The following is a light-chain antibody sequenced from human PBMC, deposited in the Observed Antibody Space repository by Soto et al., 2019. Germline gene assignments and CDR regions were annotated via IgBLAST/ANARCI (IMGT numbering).Light chain of an antibody. CDR3: QSYDSSLSGAV. J-gene: IGLJ3*02. V-gene: IGLV1-40*01. CDR2: GNN. Sequence: QSVLTQPPSVSGAPGQRVTISCTGSSSNIGAGYDIHWYQQLPGTAPKLLIYGNNNRPSGVPDRFSVSKSGTSASLAITGLQAEDEADFYCQSYDSSLSGAVFAGGTKLTVL. CDR1: SSNIGAGYD.